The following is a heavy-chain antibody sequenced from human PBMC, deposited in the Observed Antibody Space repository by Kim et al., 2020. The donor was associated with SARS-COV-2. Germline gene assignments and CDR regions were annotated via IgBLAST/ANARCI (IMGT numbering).Heavy chain of an antibody. CDR2: INHSGST. Sequence: SETLSLTCAVYGGSFSGYYWSWIRQPPGKGLEWIGEINHSGSTNYNPSLKSRVTISVDTSKNQFSLKLSSVTAADTAVYYCARGRSGWYSRFDYWGQGTLVTVSS. D-gene: IGHD6-19*01. V-gene: IGHV4-34*01. CDR3: ARGRSGWYSRFDY. J-gene: IGHJ4*02. CDR1: GGSFSGYY.